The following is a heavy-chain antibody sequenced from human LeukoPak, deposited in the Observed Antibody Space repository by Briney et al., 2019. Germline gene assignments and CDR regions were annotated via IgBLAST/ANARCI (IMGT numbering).Heavy chain of an antibody. Sequence: SETLSLTCTVSGGSISSSSYYWGWIRQPPGKGLEWIGNMYHSGNTYYNPSLKSRVTISVDTSKNQFSLKLTSVTAADTAVYYCARGSWGDYNDYWGQGTLVTVSS. CDR2: MYHSGNT. CDR1: GGSISSSSYY. J-gene: IGHJ4*02. CDR3: ARGSWGDYNDY. V-gene: IGHV4-39*07. D-gene: IGHD1-26*01.